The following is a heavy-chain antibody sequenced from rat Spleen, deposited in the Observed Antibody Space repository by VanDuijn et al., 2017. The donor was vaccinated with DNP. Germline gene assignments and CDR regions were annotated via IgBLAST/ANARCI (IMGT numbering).Heavy chain of an antibody. CDR2: IWAGGRT. CDR1: GFSLTSYH. D-gene: IGHD1-11*01. V-gene: IGHV2-15*01. Sequence: QVQLKESGPGLVQPSQTLSLTCTVSGFSLTSYHVSWVRQPPGKSLVWLGTIWAGGRTNYGSAIQSRLSISRDTSKSQVFLKMNSLQTEDTATYYCARDRGGFDYWGQGVMVTVSS. CDR3: ARDRGGFDY. J-gene: IGHJ2*01.